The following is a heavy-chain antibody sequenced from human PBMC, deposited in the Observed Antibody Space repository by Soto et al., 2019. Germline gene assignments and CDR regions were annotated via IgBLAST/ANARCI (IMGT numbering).Heavy chain of an antibody. V-gene: IGHV3-30*18. CDR2: ISYDGSNK. CDR1: GFTFSSYG. CDR3: AKDRDIVLVPAAISFDY. J-gene: IGHJ4*02. Sequence: GGSLRLSCAASGFTFSSYGMHWVRQAPGKGLEWVAVISYDGSNKYYADSVKGRFTISRDNSKNTLYLQMNSLRAEDTAVYYCAKDRDIVLVPAAISFDYCGQGTLVPVSS. D-gene: IGHD2-2*01.